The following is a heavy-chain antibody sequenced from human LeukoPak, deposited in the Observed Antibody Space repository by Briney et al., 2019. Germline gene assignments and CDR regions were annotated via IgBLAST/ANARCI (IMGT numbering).Heavy chain of an antibody. D-gene: IGHD6-6*01. Sequence: SETLSLTCTVSGGSISSYYWSWIRQPPGKGLEWIGSIYYSGSTYYNPSLKSRVTISVDTSKNQFSLKLSSVTAADTAVYYCARLLIAARPNWFDPWGQGTLVTVSS. CDR3: ARLLIAARPNWFDP. J-gene: IGHJ5*02. V-gene: IGHV4-59*05. CDR2: IYYSGST. CDR1: GGSISSYY.